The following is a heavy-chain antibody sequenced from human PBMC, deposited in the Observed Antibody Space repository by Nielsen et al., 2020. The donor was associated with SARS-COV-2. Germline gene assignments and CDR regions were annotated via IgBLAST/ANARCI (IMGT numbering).Heavy chain of an antibody. CDR3: ARRVGYYYGSGMFDP. J-gene: IGHJ5*02. V-gene: IGHV4-39*01. D-gene: IGHD3-10*01. CDR1: GGSISSSSYY. CDR2: IYYSGST. Sequence: SETLSLTCTVCGGSISSSSYYWGWIRQPPGKGLEWIGSIYYSGSTYYNPSLKSRVTISVDTSKNQFSLKLSSVTAADTAVYYCARRVGYYYGSGMFDPWGQGTLVTVSS.